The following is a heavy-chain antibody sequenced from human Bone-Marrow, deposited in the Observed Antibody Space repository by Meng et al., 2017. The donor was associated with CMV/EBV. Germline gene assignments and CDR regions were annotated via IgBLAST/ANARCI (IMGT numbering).Heavy chain of an antibody. V-gene: IGHV4-34*01. J-gene: IGHJ4*02. Sequence: SETLSLTCAVYGGSFSGYYWSWIRQPPGKGLEWIGEINHSGSTNYNPSLKSRVTISVDTSKNQFSLKLSSVTAADTAVYYCARERSGYGLIDYWGQGTLVTVSS. CDR2: INHSGST. CDR3: ARERSGYGLIDY. CDR1: GGSFSGYY. D-gene: IGHD5-12*01.